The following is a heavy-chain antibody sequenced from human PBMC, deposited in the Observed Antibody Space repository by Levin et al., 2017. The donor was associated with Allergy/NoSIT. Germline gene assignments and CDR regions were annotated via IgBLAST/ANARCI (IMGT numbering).Heavy chain of an antibody. CDR1: GYTFTSYG. V-gene: IGHV1-18*01. Sequence: ASVKVSCKASGYTFTSYGISWVRQAPGQGLEWMGWISAYNGNTNYAQKLQGRVTMTTDTSTSTAYMELRSLRSDDAAVYYCARGATSKYFGVVNDFQHWGQGTLVTVSS. CDR2: ISAYNGNT. CDR3: ARGATSKYFGVVNDFQH. D-gene: IGHD3-3*01. J-gene: IGHJ1*01.